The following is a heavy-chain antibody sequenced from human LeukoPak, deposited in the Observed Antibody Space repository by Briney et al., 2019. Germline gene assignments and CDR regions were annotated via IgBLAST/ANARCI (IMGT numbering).Heavy chain of an antibody. D-gene: IGHD3-16*01. CDR1: GYRFNIYG. CDR3: ARDFVRGSERVMGVDY. CDR2: ISAYSANT. V-gene: IGHV1-18*01. Sequence: ASVKVSCKASGYRFNIYGTNWVRQAPGQGLEWMGWISAYSANTNYAQNFQGRVTMTRDTSTSTAYMELRSLRSDDTAAYYCARDFVRGSERVMGVDYWGQGTLVTVSS. J-gene: IGHJ4*02.